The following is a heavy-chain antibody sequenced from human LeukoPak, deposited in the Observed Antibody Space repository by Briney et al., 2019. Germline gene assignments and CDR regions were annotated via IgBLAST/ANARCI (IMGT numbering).Heavy chain of an antibody. Sequence: GGSLRLSCAASGFTFSSYSMNWVRQAPGKGLEWVSYISSSSSTIYYADSVKGRFTISRDNAKNTLYLQMNSLRAEDTAVYYCARDLGLAAAGGFDYWGQGTLVTVSS. D-gene: IGHD6-13*01. J-gene: IGHJ4*02. CDR3: ARDLGLAAAGGFDY. CDR1: GFTFSSYS. CDR2: ISSSSSTI. V-gene: IGHV3-48*04.